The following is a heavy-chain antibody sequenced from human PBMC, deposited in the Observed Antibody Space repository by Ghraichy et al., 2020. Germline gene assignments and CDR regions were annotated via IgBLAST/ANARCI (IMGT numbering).Heavy chain of an antibody. CDR1: GFTFSSNG. Sequence: GGSLRLSCAASGFTFSSNGMNWVRQAPGKGLEWVATISYDENDKYYAESVKDRFTISRDTSKNTLFLQMDSLREEDTAVYYCAKDKNGYGWGYEAFDSWGQGTMVLVAS. D-gene: IGHD3-10*01. J-gene: IGHJ3*01. V-gene: IGHV3-30*18. CDR3: AKDKNGYGWGYEAFDS. CDR2: ISYDENDK.